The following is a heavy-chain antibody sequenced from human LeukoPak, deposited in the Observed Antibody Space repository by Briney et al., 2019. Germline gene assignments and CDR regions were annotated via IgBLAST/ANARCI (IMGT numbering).Heavy chain of an antibody. D-gene: IGHD1-26*01. V-gene: IGHV3-11*01. J-gene: IGHJ4*02. CDR1: GFTFSDYY. CDR2: ISSSGSTI. Sequence: GGSLRLSCAASGFTFSDYYMSWIRQAPGKGLEWVSYISSSGSTIYYADSVKGRFTISRDNAKNSLCLQMNSLRAEDTAVYYCARDRSGSYRTSGFDYWGQGTLVTVSS. CDR3: ARDRSGSYRTSGFDY.